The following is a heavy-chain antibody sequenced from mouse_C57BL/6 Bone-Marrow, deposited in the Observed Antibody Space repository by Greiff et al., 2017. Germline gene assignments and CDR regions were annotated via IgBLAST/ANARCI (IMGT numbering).Heavy chain of an antibody. CDR2: INYDGSST. Sequence: EVKLMESEGGLVQPGSSMKLSCTASGFTFTDYYMAWVRQVPEQGLEWVANINYDGSSTYYLDSLKSRFIISRDNAKNILYMQMSDLKSEDTDTYDCAKEYYAMDYWGQGTSVTVSS. J-gene: IGHJ4*01. CDR1: GFTFTDYY. V-gene: IGHV5-16*01. CDR3: AKEYYAMDY.